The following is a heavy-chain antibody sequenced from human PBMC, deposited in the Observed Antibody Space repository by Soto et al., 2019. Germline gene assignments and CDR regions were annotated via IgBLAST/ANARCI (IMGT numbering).Heavy chain of an antibody. CDR3: AREQWLVQGSNAFDI. D-gene: IGHD6-19*01. CDR1: GGSVSSGSYY. J-gene: IGHJ3*02. V-gene: IGHV4-61*01. CDR2: IYYSGST. Sequence: KTSETLSLTCTVSGGSVSSGSYYWSWIRQPPGKGLEWIGYIYYSGSTNYNPSLKSRVTISVDTSKNQFSLKLSSVTAADTAVYYCAREQWLVQGSNAFDIWGQGTMVTVSS.